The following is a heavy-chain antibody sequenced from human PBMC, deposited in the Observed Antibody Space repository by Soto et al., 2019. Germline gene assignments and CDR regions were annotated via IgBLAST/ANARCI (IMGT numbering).Heavy chain of an antibody. V-gene: IGHV4-34*12. D-gene: IGHD3-16*01. J-gene: IGHJ4*02. CDR2: IVHSGNT. CDR1: GGSFSDFF. CDR3: AIRLGGIQHY. Sequence: SETLSLTCAVSGGSFSDFFWSWIRQSPGKGLEWIGEIVHSGNTHYNPSLKSRATISVDTSKNQFSLSLTSVTAADTAVYFCAIRLGGIQHYWGKGIQVTVSS.